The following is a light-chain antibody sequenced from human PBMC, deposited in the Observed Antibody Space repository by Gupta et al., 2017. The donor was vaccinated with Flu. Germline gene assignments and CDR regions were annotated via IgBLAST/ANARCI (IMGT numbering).Light chain of an antibody. CDR3: QQYGSSPPWT. CDR2: GAS. CDR1: QSVSSSY. J-gene: IGKJ1*01. Sequence: EIVLTQSPGTLSLSPGERATLSCRASQSVSSSYLAWYQQKPGQAPRLLIYGASSRDTGIPDRFSGSGYGTDFTLTISRREPEDFAVYYCQQYGSSPPWTFGQGTKVETK. V-gene: IGKV3-20*01.